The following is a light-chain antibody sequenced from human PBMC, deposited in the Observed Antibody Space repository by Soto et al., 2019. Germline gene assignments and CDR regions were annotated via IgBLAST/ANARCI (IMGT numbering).Light chain of an antibody. J-gene: IGKJ4*02. CDR1: QNIGSL. Sequence: EIVLTQSPGTLSLSPGERATLSCRASQNIGSLLGWYQQKPGRAPRLLISDVSNRATGIPARFSGSGSGTDFTLTISRLEPEDFVGVYCYQHDSSHLTLGGGTKVEIK. CDR3: YQHDSSHLT. CDR2: DVS. V-gene: IGKV3-11*01.